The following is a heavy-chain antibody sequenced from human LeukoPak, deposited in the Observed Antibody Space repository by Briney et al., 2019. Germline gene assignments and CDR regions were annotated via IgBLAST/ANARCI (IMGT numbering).Heavy chain of an antibody. CDR2: IYYSGST. V-gene: IGHV4-31*03. J-gene: IGHJ4*02. D-gene: IGHD6-13*01. Sequence: SSETLSLTCTVSGGSVSSGSYYWSWIRRHPGKGLEWIGYIYYSGSTYYNPSLKSRLTISVDRSKNQFSLKLTSAMAADTAVYYCTRVSHSSSWWIDSWGQGTLVTVSS. CDR1: GGSVSSGSYY. CDR3: TRVSHSSSWWIDS.